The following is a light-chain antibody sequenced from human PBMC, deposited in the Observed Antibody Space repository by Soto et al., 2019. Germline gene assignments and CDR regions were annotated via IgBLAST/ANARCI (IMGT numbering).Light chain of an antibody. CDR1: QDINRW. V-gene: IGKV1D-16*01. CDR3: QHYSDYPG. CDR2: AAS. Sequence: DIQMTQSPSSLSASVGDRVTITCRASQDINRWLAWYQQKPGKAPKVLIYAASTLQGGVPSRFRGSGSGTAFTLTISSLQPDDFATYYCQHYSDYPGFGQGTKVDIK. J-gene: IGKJ1*01.